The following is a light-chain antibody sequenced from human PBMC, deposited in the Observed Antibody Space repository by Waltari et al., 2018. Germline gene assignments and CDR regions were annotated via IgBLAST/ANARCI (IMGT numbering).Light chain of an antibody. CDR2: DAS. V-gene: IGKV1-33*01. J-gene: IGKJ4*01. CDR1: QDIGEN. Sequence: DIQMTQSPSSLSASVGDRVTITCQASQDIGENLNWFQQKPGKAPQVLIFDASNSQPPDPSRFRGSGSGTDFAFTINSLQPEDIGTYYCQQYGSLPLTFGGGTRVEIK. CDR3: QQYGSLPLT.